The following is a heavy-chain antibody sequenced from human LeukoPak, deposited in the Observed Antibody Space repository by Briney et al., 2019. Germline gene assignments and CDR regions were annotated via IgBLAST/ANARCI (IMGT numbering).Heavy chain of an antibody. V-gene: IGHV3-48*04. J-gene: IGHJ6*02. CDR3: ARDQAHYDILTGYYYYYYYGMDV. CDR1: GFTFSSYT. D-gene: IGHD3-9*01. Sequence: GGSLRLSCVASGFTFSSYTMNWVRQAPGKGLEWVSYISSSASTKFYADSVKGRFTISRDNAKNTLYLQMNSLRAEDTAVYYCARDQAHYDILTGYYYYYYYGMDVWGQGTTVTVSS. CDR2: ISSSASTK.